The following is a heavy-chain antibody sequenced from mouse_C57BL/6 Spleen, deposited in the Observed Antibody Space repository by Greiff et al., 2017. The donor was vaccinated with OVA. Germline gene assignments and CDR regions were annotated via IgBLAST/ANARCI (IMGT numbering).Heavy chain of an antibody. CDR1: GFTFSSYA. V-gene: IGHV5-9-1*02. CDR3: TSIYYYGSSYSLDY. CDR2: ISSGGDYI. D-gene: IGHD1-1*01. J-gene: IGHJ2*01. Sequence: VESGEGLVKPGGSLKLSCAASGFTFSSYAMSWVRQTPEKRLEWVAYISSGGDYIYYADTVKGRFTISRDNARNTLYLQMSSLKSEDTAMYYCTSIYYYGSSYSLDYWGQGTTLTVSS.